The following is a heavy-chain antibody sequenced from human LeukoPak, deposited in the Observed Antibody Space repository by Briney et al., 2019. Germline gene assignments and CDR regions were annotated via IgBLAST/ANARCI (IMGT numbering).Heavy chain of an antibody. CDR1: GFSFGNFW. CDR2: IRQDGGDK. V-gene: IGHV3-7*01. D-gene: IGHD2-21*02. J-gene: IGHJ4*02. Sequence: SGGSLRLSCAASGFSFGNFWMTWVRQAPGKGPEWLATIRQDGGDKWYLESVKGRFTISRDNAKNSLYLQMNGLRVEDTAVYYCARYFDNTAYSWRRFDYWGQGALVTVSS. CDR3: ARYFDNTAYSWRRFDY.